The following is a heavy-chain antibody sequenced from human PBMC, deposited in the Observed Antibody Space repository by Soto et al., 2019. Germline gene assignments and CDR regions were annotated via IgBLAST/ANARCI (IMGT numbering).Heavy chain of an antibody. V-gene: IGHV1-69*13. CDR3: ARGDGYTRGDAFDI. J-gene: IGHJ3*02. CDR2: IIPIFGTA. CDR1: GGTFSSYA. D-gene: IGHD5-12*01. Sequence: VKVSCKASGGTFSSYAISWVRQAPGQGLEWMGGIIPIFGTANYAQKFQGRVTITADESTSTAYMELSSLRSEDTAVYYCARGDGYTRGDAFDIWGQGTMVTVSS.